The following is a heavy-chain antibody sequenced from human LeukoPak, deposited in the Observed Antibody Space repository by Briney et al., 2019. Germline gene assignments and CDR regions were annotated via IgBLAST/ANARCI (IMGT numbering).Heavy chain of an antibody. V-gene: IGHV5-51*01. J-gene: IGHJ5*02. Sequence: GESLKISCKGSGYSFTSYWIGWVRQMPGKGLEWMGIIYPGDSDTRNSPSFQGQVTISADKSISTAYLQWSSLKASDTAMYYCARVGYCSGGSCYYWFDPWGQGTLVTVSS. D-gene: IGHD2-15*01. CDR3: ARVGYCSGGSCYYWFDP. CDR1: GYSFTSYW. CDR2: IYPGDSDT.